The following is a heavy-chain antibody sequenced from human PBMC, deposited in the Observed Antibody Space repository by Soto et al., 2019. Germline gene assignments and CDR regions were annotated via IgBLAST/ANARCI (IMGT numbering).Heavy chain of an antibody. CDR3: ARPKGIAPAVWYFDL. V-gene: IGHV4-59*08. J-gene: IGHJ2*01. D-gene: IGHD2-15*01. CDR2: VYHDGQT. Sequence: QVQLQESGPGLVKPSETLSLTCTVSGDFISSHYWSWIRQPPGKGLEWIGYVYHDGQTDSSPSLKXRXTXPLDTSKNQISLRLTSLTAADTAVYYCARPKGIAPAVWYFDLWGRGTLVTVSS. CDR1: GDFISSHY.